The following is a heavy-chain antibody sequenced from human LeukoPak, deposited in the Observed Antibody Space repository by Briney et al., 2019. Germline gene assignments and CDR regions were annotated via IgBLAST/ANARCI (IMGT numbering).Heavy chain of an antibody. D-gene: IGHD2-8*01. Sequence: PGGSLRLSCAASGFTITTNYMNWVRQAPGKGLEWVSVIYGDGSTYYADSVKGRFTISRDNSKNTLYLQMNSLRAEDTAVYYCARNGRGRGPFDPWGQGTLVTVSS. V-gene: IGHV3-66*01. CDR2: IYGDGST. J-gene: IGHJ5*02. CDR1: GFTITTNY. CDR3: ARNGRGRGPFDP.